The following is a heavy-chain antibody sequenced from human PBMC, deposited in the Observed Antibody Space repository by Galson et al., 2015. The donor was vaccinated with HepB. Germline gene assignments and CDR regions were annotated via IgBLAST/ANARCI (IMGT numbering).Heavy chain of an antibody. CDR3: AKDHQSTGEWYFDL. V-gene: IGHV3-74*01. CDR2: INSDGITT. Sequence: SLRLSCAASGFTFSSYWMHWVRQGPGKGLVWVSRINSDGITTSYADSVKGRFTISRDNAKNTLYLQMNSLRAEDMALYYCAKDHQSTGEWYFDLWGRGTLVAVSS. D-gene: IGHD7-27*01. CDR1: GFTFSSYW. J-gene: IGHJ2*01.